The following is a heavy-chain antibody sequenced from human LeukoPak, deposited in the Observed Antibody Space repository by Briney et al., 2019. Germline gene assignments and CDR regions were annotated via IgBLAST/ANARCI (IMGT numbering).Heavy chain of an antibody. D-gene: IGHD2-15*01. CDR3: ARHPCRSGGSCYSDFDY. J-gene: IGHJ4*02. Sequence: GESLKISCKGSGYSFTSYWIGWVRQMPGKGLEWMGTIYPGDSDTRYSPSFQGQVTISADKSISTAYLQWSSLKASDTAMYYCARHPCRSGGSCYSDFDYWGQGTLVTVSS. CDR1: GYSFTSYW. V-gene: IGHV5-51*01. CDR2: IYPGDSDT.